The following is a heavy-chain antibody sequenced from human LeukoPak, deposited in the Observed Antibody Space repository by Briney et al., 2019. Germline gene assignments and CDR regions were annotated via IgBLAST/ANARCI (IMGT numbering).Heavy chain of an antibody. CDR3: ARGSVGTA. J-gene: IGHJ5*02. CDR2: ISSSSTI. V-gene: IGHV3-48*01. Sequence: GSLRLSCAASGFTFSSYSMNWVRQAPGKGLEWVSYISSSSTIYYADSVKGRFTISRDNAKNSLYLQMNSLRAEDTAVYYCARGSVGTAWGQGTLVTVSS. CDR1: GFTFSSYS.